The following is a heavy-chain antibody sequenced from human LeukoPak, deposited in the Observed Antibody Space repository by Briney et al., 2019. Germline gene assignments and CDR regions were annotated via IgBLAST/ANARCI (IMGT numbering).Heavy chain of an antibody. CDR2: IIPICGTA. D-gene: IGHD3-3*01. Sequence: SVKVPCKASGGTFSSYAISWVRQAPGQGLEWMGGIIPICGTANYAQKFQGRVTITTDESTSTAYMELSSLRSEDTAVYYCARVMSYYDFWSGYENWFDPWGQGTLVTVSS. CDR3: ARVMSYYDFWSGYENWFDP. V-gene: IGHV1-69*05. J-gene: IGHJ5*02. CDR1: GGTFSSYA.